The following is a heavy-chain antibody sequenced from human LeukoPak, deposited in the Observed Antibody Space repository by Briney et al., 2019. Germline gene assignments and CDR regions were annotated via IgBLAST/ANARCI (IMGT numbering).Heavy chain of an antibody. J-gene: IGHJ4*02. CDR2: ISYDGSNK. V-gene: IGHV3-30*18. D-gene: IGHD4-17*01. CDR1: GFTFSSYW. Sequence: QSGGSLRLSCAASGFTFSSYWMNWGRQAPGKGLGWVAVISYDGSNKYYADSVKGRFTISRDNSKNTLYLQMSSLRAEDTAVYYCAKDWEGRLRASYFDYWGQGTLVTVSS. CDR3: AKDWEGRLRASYFDY.